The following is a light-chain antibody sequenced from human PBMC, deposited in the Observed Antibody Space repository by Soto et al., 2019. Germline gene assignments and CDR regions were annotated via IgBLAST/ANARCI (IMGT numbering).Light chain of an antibody. Sequence: DIQMTQSPSSVSASVGDRVTITCRASQGVGTWLAWYQQKPGKAPKLLIYAASTLESGVPSRFSGSGSGTEFTLTISSLQPDDFATYYCQQYNSYLWTFGQGTKVDNK. J-gene: IGKJ1*01. CDR2: AAS. CDR3: QQYNSYLWT. V-gene: IGKV1-5*01. CDR1: QGVGTW.